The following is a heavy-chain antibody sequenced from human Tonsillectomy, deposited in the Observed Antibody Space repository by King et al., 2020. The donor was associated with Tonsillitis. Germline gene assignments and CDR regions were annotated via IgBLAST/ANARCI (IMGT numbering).Heavy chain of an antibody. CDR2: INAGNGVT. CDR3: ARAPSTVTTFRYFDL. V-gene: IGHV1-3*01. Sequence: QLVQSGAEVKKPGASVKVSCEASGYTFTSYTMHWVRQAPGQRLEWMGWINAGNGVTKYSQNFQGRVTITRDTSVTTAYMELSSLRSEDTAVYYCARAPSTVTTFRYFDLWGRGTLVTVSS. J-gene: IGHJ2*01. D-gene: IGHD4-17*01. CDR1: GYTFTSYT.